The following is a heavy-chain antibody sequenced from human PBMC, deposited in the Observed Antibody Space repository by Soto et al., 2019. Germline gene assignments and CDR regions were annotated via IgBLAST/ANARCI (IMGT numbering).Heavy chain of an antibody. CDR1: GGSISSGGYY. D-gene: IGHD1-1*01. J-gene: IGHJ5*02. V-gene: IGHV4-31*03. CDR3: ATQTGFTNWFDP. Sequence: QVQLQESGPGLVKPSQTLSLTCTVSGGSISSGGYYWSWIRQHPGKGLEWIGYMYYSGSAYYNPSPKRRVTISVDTSKNQFSLKLSSVTAADTAVYYCATQTGFTNWFDPWGQGTLVTVSS. CDR2: MYYSGSA.